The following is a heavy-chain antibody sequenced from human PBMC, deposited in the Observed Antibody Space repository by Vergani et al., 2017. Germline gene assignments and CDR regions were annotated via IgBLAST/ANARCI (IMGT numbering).Heavy chain of an antibody. CDR3: ARGARLGMDV. J-gene: IGHJ6*04. CDR2: IYYSGST. CDR1: GGSISSYY. Sequence: QVQLQESGPGLVKPSETLSLTCTVSGGSISSYYWSWIRQPPGKGLEWIGYIYYSGSTNYNPSLKSRVTISVDTSKNQFSLKLSSVTAADTAVYYCARGARLGMDVWGKGTTVTVSS. D-gene: IGHD6-6*01. V-gene: IGHV4-59*01.